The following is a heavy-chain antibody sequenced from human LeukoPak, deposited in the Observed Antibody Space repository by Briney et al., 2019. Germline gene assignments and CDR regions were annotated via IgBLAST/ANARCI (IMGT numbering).Heavy chain of an antibody. CDR1: GFTFNIHW. CDR3: TTFWNTAMISVDY. D-gene: IGHD5-18*01. CDR2: IKPDGNDK. Sequence: GGSLRLSCVVSGFTFNIHWMTWVRQAPGKGLEWVATIKPDGNDKFLVDSVKGRFTISRDNAKTSLFLQMNSLRAEDTAMYYCTTFWNTAMISVDYWGQGTLVTVSS. V-gene: IGHV3-7*03. J-gene: IGHJ4*02.